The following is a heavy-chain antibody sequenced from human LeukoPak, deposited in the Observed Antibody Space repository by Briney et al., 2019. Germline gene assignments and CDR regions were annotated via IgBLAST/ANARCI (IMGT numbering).Heavy chain of an antibody. D-gene: IGHD1-1*01. CDR2: ISGSSGHST. CDR3: SKGYLYFDY. V-gene: IGHV3-23*01. CDR1: GFTFRTYA. J-gene: IGHJ4*02. Sequence: GGSLRLSCAVSGFTFRTYAMSWVRQAPGKGLEWVSSISGSSGHSTYYADSVQGRFTISRDNSKNTLYLQMNSLRAEDTALYYCSKGYLYFDYGGQGTLVTVSS.